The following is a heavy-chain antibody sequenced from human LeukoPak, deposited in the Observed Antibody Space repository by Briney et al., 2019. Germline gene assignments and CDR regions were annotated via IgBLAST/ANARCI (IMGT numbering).Heavy chain of an antibody. Sequence: PGRSLRLSCAASGFTFSSYAMHWVRQAPGKGLEWVAVISYDGSNKYYADSVKGRFTISRDNSKNTLYLQMNSLRAEDTAVYYCAKDVDTAMVGPFDYWGQGTLVTGSS. CDR2: ISYDGSNK. J-gene: IGHJ4*02. CDR1: GFTFSSYA. V-gene: IGHV3-30-3*02. D-gene: IGHD5-18*01. CDR3: AKDVDTAMVGPFDY.